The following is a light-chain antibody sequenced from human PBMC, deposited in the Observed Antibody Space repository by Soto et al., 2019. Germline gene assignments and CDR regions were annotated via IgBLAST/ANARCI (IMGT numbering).Light chain of an antibody. V-gene: IGKV3-15*01. CDR1: QSVSSN. CDR3: QQYSNWPPT. Sequence: EIVMTQSPATLSVSPGERATLSCRASQSVSSNLAWYQQRPGQAPGLLIYGAYTRATGIPANFSGSGSGTEFTLSISSLQSEDFAVYSCQQYSNWPPTFGPGTKVDVK. J-gene: IGKJ3*01. CDR2: GAY.